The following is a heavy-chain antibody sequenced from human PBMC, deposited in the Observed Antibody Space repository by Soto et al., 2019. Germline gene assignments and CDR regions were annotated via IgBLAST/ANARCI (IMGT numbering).Heavy chain of an antibody. CDR2: VDEDGNES. J-gene: IGHJ6*02. V-gene: IGHV3-7*04. Sequence: VQLVESGGGLVQPGGSLRLSCRASGFAFSSYWMNWVRQAPGKGLEWVASVDEDGNESNYVDSVKGRFTISRDNAMNSPYLQMNSLRAEDTAIYYCARAPQVTTFHFGMDVSDQGTTVTVSS. CDR3: ARAPQVTTFHFGMDV. CDR1: GFAFSSYW. D-gene: IGHD2-21*02.